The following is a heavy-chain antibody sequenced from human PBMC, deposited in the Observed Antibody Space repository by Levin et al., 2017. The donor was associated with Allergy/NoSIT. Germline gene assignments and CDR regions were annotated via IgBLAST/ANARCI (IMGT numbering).Heavy chain of an antibody. CDR2: INHSGST. D-gene: IGHD2-21*01. V-gene: IGHV4-34*01. CDR3: ARGRLPGRNHIN. J-gene: IGHJ4*02. CDR1: GGSFSGYY. Sequence: PSETLSLTCAVYGGSFSGYYWSWIRQPPGKGLEWIGEINHSGSTNYNPSLKSRVTISVDTSKNQFSLKLSSVTAADTAVYYCARGRLPGRNHINWGQGTLVTVSS.